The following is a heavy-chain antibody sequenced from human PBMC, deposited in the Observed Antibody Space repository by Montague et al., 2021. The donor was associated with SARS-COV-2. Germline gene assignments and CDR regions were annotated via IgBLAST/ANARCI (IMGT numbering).Heavy chain of an antibody. J-gene: IGHJ4*02. CDR1: GFSLISDGVG. D-gene: IGHD4-23*01. CDR3: ARSYGTTVVTRAFDY. Sequence: PALVKPTQTLTLTCTFSGFSLISDGVGVGWTRQPPGKALEWLTLIDWXDDKYYSTSLKTRLTISKDTSKNQVVLTMTNMDPVDTATYYCARSYGTTVVTRAFDYWGQGTLVTVSS. V-gene: IGHV2-70*01. CDR2: IDWXDDK.